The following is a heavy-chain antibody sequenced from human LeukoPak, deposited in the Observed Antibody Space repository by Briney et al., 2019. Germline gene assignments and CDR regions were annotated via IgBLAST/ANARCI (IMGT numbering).Heavy chain of an antibody. CDR2: IIPIFGTT. J-gene: IGHJ4*02. V-gene: IGHV1-69*05. CDR1: GGTFSSYA. D-gene: IGHD3-22*01. CDR3: ARETPYFDSSNSLAHFDY. Sequence: ASVKVSCKASGGTFSSYAISWVRQAPGQGLEWMGRIIPIFGTTNYAQKFQDRITFTTDASTYTAYMELSSLISEDTAVYYCARETPYFDSSNSLAHFDYWGQGTLVTVSS.